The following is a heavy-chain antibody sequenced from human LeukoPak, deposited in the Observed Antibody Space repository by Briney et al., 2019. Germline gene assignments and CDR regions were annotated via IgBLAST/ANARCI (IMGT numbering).Heavy chain of an antibody. CDR1: GFTFSSYA. V-gene: IGHV3-30-3*01. CDR2: ISYDGSNK. D-gene: IGHD2-2*02. CDR3: ARSTGDIVVVPAAIHHYYYYMDV. Sequence: GRSLRLSCAASGFTFSSYAMHWVRQAPGKGLEWVAVISYDGSNKYYADSVKGRFTISRDNSKNTLYLQMNSLRAEDTAVYCCARSTGDIVVVPAAIHHYYYYMDVWGKGTTVTVSS. J-gene: IGHJ6*03.